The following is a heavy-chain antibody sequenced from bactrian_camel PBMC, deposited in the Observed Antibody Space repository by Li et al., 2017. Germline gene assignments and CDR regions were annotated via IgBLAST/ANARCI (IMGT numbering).Heavy chain of an antibody. V-gene: IGHV3S1*01. CDR1: GFVFSNDW. J-gene: IGHJ4*01. CDR3: AAGPWYTDEYRY. D-gene: IGHD6*01. Sequence: HVQLVESGGNLVQPGGSLRLSCAASGFVFSNDWMHWVRQAPGKGLEWVSAIESDGGSTFYVDSVKGRFTISRDNARKTVYLQMSSLRSEDTALYYCAAGPWYTDEYRYWGQGTQVTVS. CDR2: IESDGGST.